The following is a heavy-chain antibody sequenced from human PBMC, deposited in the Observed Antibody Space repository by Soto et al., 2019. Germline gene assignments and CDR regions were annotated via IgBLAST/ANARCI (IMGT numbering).Heavy chain of an antibody. CDR1: GGSISSSSYY. V-gene: IGHV4-39*01. Sequence: QLQLQESGPGLVKPSETLSLTCTVSGGSISSSSYYWGWIRQPPGKGLEWIGRIYYSGSTYYNPSLKSRVTISVXTSKXQFXLKLXSXXAADTAVYYXXRPSXXXXXXATPSLAFDIWGQGTMVTVSS. CDR2: IYYSGST. J-gene: IGHJ3*02. D-gene: IGHD2-15*01. CDR3: XRPSXXXXXXATPSLAFDI.